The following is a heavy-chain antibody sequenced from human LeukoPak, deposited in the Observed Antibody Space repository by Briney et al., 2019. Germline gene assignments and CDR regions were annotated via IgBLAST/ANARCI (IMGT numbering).Heavy chain of an antibody. CDR3: ARDLSIAARNWFDP. V-gene: IGHV1-69*04. CDR1: GGTFSSYT. Sequence: SVKVSCKASGGTFSSYTISWVRQAPGQGLEWMGRIIPILGIANYAQKFQGRVTITADKSTSTAYMELSSLRSEDTAVYYCARDLSIAARNWFDPWGQGTLATVSS. J-gene: IGHJ5*02. CDR2: IIPILGIA. D-gene: IGHD6-6*01.